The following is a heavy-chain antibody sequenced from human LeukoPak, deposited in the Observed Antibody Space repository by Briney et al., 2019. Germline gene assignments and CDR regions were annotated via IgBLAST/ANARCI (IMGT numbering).Heavy chain of an antibody. Sequence: SETLSLTCAVCGGSFSGYYWSWIRQPPGKGLEWIGEINHSGSTNYNPSLKSRVTISVDTSKNQFSLKLSSVTAADTAVYYCARGGLTGTTEDYYYMDVWGKGTTVTVSS. V-gene: IGHV4-34*01. D-gene: IGHD1-7*01. CDR2: INHSGST. CDR3: ARGGLTGTTEDYYYMDV. CDR1: GGSFSGYY. J-gene: IGHJ6*03.